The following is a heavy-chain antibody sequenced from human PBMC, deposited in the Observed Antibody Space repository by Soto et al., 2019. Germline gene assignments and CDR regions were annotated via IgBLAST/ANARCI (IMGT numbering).Heavy chain of an antibody. CDR1: GYSFTSYW. Sequence: GESLKISCKGSGYSFTSYWIGWVRQMPGKGLEWMGIIYPGDSDTRYSPSFQGQVTISADKSISTAYLQWSSLKASDTAMYYCARRSDYYDSSGYYYDFDYWGQGTLVTVSS. J-gene: IGHJ4*02. V-gene: IGHV5-51*01. D-gene: IGHD3-22*01. CDR2: IYPGDSDT. CDR3: ARRSDYYDSSGYYYDFDY.